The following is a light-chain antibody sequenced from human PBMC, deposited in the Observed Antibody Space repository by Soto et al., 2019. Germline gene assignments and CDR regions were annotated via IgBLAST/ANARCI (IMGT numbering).Light chain of an antibody. Sequence: QALLTHPPSVSGAPGHMVAISCTGGSSNFGAGYDVHWYQQLPGTAPKLLIYTNTNRPSGVPDRFSGSKSGTSASLAITGLQAEDEDHYSCQSYDSSLSRYVFGAGTKVT. CDR3: QSYDSSLSRYV. CDR1: SSNFGAGYD. J-gene: IGLJ1*01. V-gene: IGLV1-40*01. CDR2: TNT.